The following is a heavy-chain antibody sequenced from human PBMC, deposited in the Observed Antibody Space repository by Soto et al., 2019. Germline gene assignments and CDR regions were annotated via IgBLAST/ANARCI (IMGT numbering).Heavy chain of an antibody. Sequence: PGGSLRVSCAASGFTFSSYAMTWVRQAPGKGLEWVSAISGGGDSIYYADSVKGRFTISRDQSKNTLYLQMHSLRAEDTALYFCAKERDNGADRYYFVSWGQRP. D-gene: IGHD2-8*01. J-gene: IGHJ4*02. CDR3: AKERDNGADRYYFVS. CDR2: ISGGGDSI. CDR1: GFTFSSYA. V-gene: IGHV3-23*01.